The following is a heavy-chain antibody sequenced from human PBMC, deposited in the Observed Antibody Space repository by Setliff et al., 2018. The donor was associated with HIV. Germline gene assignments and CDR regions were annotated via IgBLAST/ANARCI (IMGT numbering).Heavy chain of an antibody. D-gene: IGHD2-21*02. CDR2: IYYSGST. Sequence: SETLSLTCTVSGGSISSSNYYWGWIRQPPGKGLEWIGSIYYSGSTYYNPSFKNRVTISVDTSKNQFSLKLSSVTAADTAVYYCARHDGTYCGGDCYLLGYFDLWGRGTLVTVSS. V-gene: IGHV4-39*07. J-gene: IGHJ2*01. CDR1: GGSISSSNYY. CDR3: ARHDGTYCGGDCYLLGYFDL.